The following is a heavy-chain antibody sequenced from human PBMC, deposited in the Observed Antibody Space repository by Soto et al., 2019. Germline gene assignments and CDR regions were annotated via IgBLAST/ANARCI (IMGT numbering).Heavy chain of an antibody. D-gene: IGHD2-21*02. CDR2: ISYDGSDK. V-gene: IGHV3-30*18. CDR1: GFTFSNYG. CDR3: AKDPPETA. J-gene: IGHJ5*01. Sequence: QVQLVESGGGVVQPGRSLRLSCAASGFTFSNYGMHWVRQAPGKGLEWVAVISYDGSDKYYADSVKGRFAISRDNPKNTLYLQMNSLRGEDTAVYYCAKDPPETALGQGTLVTVSS.